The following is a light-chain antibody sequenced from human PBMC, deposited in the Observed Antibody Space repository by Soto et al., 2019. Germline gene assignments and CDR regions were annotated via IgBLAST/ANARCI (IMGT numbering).Light chain of an antibody. CDR2: DAS. J-gene: IGKJ1*01. V-gene: IGKV3-15*01. CDR1: QSVSNN. Sequence: ILMTQSPATLSVSPGERATLSCRASQSVSNNLAWYQQKPGQAPRLLIYDASTRATGIPARFSGSGSGTEFTLTISALQSEDCAVYYCQQYNNWSPWTFGQGTKVEIK. CDR3: QQYNNWSPWT.